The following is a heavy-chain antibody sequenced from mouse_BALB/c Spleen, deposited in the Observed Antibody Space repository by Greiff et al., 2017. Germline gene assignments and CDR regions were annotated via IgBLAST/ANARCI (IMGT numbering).Heavy chain of an antibody. CDR1: GFTFSSYG. CDR3: ARAIGSPYWYFDV. Sequence: DVKLVESGGGLVQPGGSLKLSCAASGFTFSSYGMSWVRQTPDKRLELVATINSNGGSTYYPDSVKGRFTISRDNAKNTLYLQMSSLKSEDTAMYYCARAIGSPYWYFDVWGAGTTVTVSS. V-gene: IGHV5-6-3*01. D-gene: IGHD1-1*01. J-gene: IGHJ1*01. CDR2: INSNGGST.